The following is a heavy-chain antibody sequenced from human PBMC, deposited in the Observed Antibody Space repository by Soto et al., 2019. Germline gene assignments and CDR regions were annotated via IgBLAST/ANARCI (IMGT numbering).Heavy chain of an antibody. CDR3: AKDPRGFCSGGSCYSYYFDY. CDR2: ISYDGSNK. D-gene: IGHD2-15*01. CDR1: GFSFSSYG. Sequence: PGGSLRLSCAASGFSFSSYGMHWVRQAPGKGLEWVAVISYDGSNKYYADSGKGRFTISRDNSNNMLYLQMNSLRAEDTALYYCAKDPRGFCSGGSCYSYYFDYWGQGTLVTVAS. V-gene: IGHV3-30*18. J-gene: IGHJ4*02.